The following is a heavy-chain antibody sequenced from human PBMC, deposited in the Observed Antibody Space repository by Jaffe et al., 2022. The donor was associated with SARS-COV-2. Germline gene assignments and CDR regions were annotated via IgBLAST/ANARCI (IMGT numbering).Heavy chain of an antibody. V-gene: IGHV3-23*01. Sequence: EVQLLESGGGLVQPGGSLRLSCAASGFTFSSYAMSWVRQAPGKGLEWVSAISGSGGSTYYADSVKGRFTISRDNSKNTLYLQMNSLRAEDTAVYYCAKDPPYYYDSSGSDAFDIWGQGTMVTVSS. CDR2: ISGSGGST. CDR1: GFTFSSYA. CDR3: AKDPPYYYDSSGSDAFDI. D-gene: IGHD3-22*01. J-gene: IGHJ3*02.